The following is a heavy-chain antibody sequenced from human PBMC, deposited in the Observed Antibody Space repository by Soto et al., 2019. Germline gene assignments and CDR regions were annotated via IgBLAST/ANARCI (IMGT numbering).Heavy chain of an antibody. CDR1: GGTFSSYA. CDR3: ARGGYCSGGSCYSGGYYYYYGMDV. CDR2: IIPIFGTA. D-gene: IGHD2-15*01. V-gene: IGHV1-69*06. Sequence: QVQLVQSGAEVKKPGSSVKVSCKASGGTFSSYAISWVRQAPGQGLEWMGGIIPIFGTANYAQKFRGRVTITADKSTSTAYMELSSLRSEDTAVYYCARGGYCSGGSCYSGGYYYYYGMDVWGQGTTVTVSS. J-gene: IGHJ6*02.